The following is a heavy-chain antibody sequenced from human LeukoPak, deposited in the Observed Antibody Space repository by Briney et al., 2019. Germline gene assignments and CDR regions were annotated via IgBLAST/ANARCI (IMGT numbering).Heavy chain of an antibody. J-gene: IGHJ4*02. D-gene: IGHD6-19*01. V-gene: IGHV3-23*01. CDR3: AKHPDVAGTGRFDY. Sequence: PGGSLRLSCAASGFPFSTYAMSWVRQAPGKGLEWVSAISDSGFGTYYADSVKGRFTISRDNSKDTLYLQMNSLRAEDTAVYYCAKHPDVAGTGRFDYWGQGTLVTVSS. CDR2: ISDSGFGT. CDR1: GFPFSTYA.